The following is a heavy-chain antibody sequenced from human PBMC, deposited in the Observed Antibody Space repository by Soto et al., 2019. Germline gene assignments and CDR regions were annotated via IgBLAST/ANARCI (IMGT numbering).Heavy chain of an antibody. Sequence: GGSLRSSFAASGFTFRSYAMHWVRQAPGKVLELVAVISYDGSNKYYAYSVKGRFTISRDNSNNTLYLQMNSLRAEDTAVYSFAITISYDSVWGSFRTGAFAIWGQWTIVTVS. D-gene: IGHD3-16*02. J-gene: IGHJ3*02. CDR2: ISYDGSNK. CDR1: GFTFRSYA. V-gene: IGHV3-30-3*01. CDR3: AITISYDSVWGSFRTGAFAI.